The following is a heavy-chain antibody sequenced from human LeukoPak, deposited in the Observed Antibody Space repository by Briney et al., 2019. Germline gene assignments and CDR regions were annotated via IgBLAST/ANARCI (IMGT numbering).Heavy chain of an antibody. J-gene: IGHJ6*03. CDR2: IYYSGST. D-gene: IGHD2-15*01. CDR1: GGSISSRSYY. V-gene: IGHV4-39*01. CDR3: ASFYCSGGSCYQYFSYYYMDV. Sequence: SKTLSLTCTVSGGSISSRSYYWGWIRQPPGKGLEWIGSIYYSGSTYYNPSLQSRVTISVDTSKNQFSLKLNSVTAADTAVYYCASFYCSGGSCYQYFSYYYMDVWGKGTTVTISS.